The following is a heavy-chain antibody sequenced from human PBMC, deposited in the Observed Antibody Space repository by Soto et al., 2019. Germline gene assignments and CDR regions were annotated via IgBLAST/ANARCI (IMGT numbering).Heavy chain of an antibody. CDR1: GFTFSSYW. CDR2: IKGDGSGK. J-gene: IGHJ1*01. CDR3: ATGVSGIDS. V-gene: IGHV3-7*01. Sequence: EVQLVESGGGLVQPGESLGLSCAASGFTFSSYWMTWVRQAPGKGLEWVADIKGDGSGKNYADSVEGRFTISSDNAKNSLYLQMNSLRAEDTAVYSCATGVSGIDSWGQGTMFGYSS. D-gene: IGHD5-12*01.